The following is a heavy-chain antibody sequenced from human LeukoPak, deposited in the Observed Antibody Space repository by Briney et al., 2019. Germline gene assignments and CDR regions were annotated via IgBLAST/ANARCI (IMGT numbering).Heavy chain of an antibody. V-gene: IGHV1-46*01. CDR2: INPSGGST. CDR1: GYTFTSYY. CDR3: ARDAGSGSYLTGGYFDY. Sequence: ASVKVSCKASGYTFTSYYMHWVRQAPGQGLEWMGIINPSGGSTSYAQKFQGRVTMTRDTSTSTVYMELSSLRSGDTAVYYCARDAGSGSYLTGGYFDYWGQGTLVTVSS. J-gene: IGHJ4*02. D-gene: IGHD1-26*01.